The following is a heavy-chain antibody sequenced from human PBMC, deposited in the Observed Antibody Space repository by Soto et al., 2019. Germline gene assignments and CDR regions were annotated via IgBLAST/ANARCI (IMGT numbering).Heavy chain of an antibody. CDR2: IKSKTDGGTT. Sequence: PGGSLRLSCAASGFTFSNAWMSWVRQAPGKGLEWVGRIKSKTDGGTTDYAAPVKGRFTISRDDSKNTLYLQMNSLKTEDTAVYYCTTGVPPPDSPVDYWGQGTLVTVSS. CDR3: TTGVPPPDSPVDY. D-gene: IGHD3-22*01. CDR1: GFTFSNAW. J-gene: IGHJ4*02. V-gene: IGHV3-15*01.